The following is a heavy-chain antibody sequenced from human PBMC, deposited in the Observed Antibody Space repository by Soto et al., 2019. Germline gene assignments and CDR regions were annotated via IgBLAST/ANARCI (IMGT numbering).Heavy chain of an antibody. CDR3: ARRSRIAAR. CDR2: IYYSGST. V-gene: IGHV4-39*01. Sequence: SETLSLTFTVSGGSISSSSYYWGWIRQPPGKGLEWIGSIYYSGSTYYNPSLKSRVTISVDTSKNQFSLKLSSVTAADTAVYYCARRSRIAARWGQGTLVTVSS. CDR1: GGSISSSSYY. J-gene: IGHJ4*02. D-gene: IGHD6-13*01.